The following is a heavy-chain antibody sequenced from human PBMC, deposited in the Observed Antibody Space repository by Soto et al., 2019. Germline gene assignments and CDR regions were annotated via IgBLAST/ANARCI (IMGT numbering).Heavy chain of an antibody. V-gene: IGHV4-39*01. D-gene: IGHD5-18*01. J-gene: IGHJ4*02. CDR1: GGSISSSSYY. CDR3: ARSTGYGDSYFDY. CDR2: IYYSGST. Sequence: SETLALTCTVYGGSISSSSYYWGWIRQPPGKGLEWIGSIYYSGSTYYNPSLKSRVTISVDTSKNQFSLKLSSVTAADTAVYYCARSTGYGDSYFDYWGRGTLVT.